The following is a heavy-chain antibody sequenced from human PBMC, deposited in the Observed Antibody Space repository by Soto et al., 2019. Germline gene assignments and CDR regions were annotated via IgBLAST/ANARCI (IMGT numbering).Heavy chain of an antibody. CDR1: GFTFDDYA. CDR2: ISWNSGSI. V-gene: IGHV3-9*01. J-gene: IGHJ4*02. D-gene: IGHD3-3*01. CDR3: AKDMRIFGVVTTTHFDY. Sequence: GGSLRLSCAASGFTFDDYAMHWVRQAPGKGLEWVSGISWNSGSIGYADSVKGRFTISRDNAKNSLYLQMNSLRAEDTALYYCAKDMRIFGVVTTTHFDYWGQGTLVTVSS.